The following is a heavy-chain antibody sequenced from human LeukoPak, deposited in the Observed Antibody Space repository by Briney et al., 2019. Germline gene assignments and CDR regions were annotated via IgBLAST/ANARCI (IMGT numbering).Heavy chain of an antibody. V-gene: IGHV3-21*01. CDR3: ASGRNGDSYNWFDP. J-gene: IGHJ5*02. CDR1: GFTFSSYS. CDR2: ISSSSSYI. D-gene: IGHD4-17*01. Sequence: GGSLRLSCAASGFTFSSYSMTWVRQAPGKGLEWVSSISSSSSYIYYADSVKGRFTISRDNAKNSLYLQMNSLRAEDTAVYYCASGRNGDSYNWFDPWGQGTLVTVSS.